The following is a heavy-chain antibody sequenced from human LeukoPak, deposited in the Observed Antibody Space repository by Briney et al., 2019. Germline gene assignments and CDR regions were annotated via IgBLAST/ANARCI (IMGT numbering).Heavy chain of an antibody. V-gene: IGHV5-51*01. D-gene: IGHD5-12*01. Sequence: GESLPISCKGSGYSFNTYWIAWVRPMPGKGLEWMGIIYPGDSETTYSPSFQGQVSISADKSIGTAFLHWSSLKASDTAMYYCAKLTRGGYEKFDFWGQGTQVTVSS. CDR2: IYPGDSET. CDR1: GYSFNTYW. J-gene: IGHJ4*02. CDR3: AKLTRGGYEKFDF.